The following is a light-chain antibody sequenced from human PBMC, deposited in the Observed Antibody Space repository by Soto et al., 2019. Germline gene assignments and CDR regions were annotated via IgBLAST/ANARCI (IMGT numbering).Light chain of an antibody. CDR2: DVS. CDR3: SSYAGSSNLV. CDR1: SSDVGGYNY. V-gene: IGLV2-8*01. Sequence: QSALTQPPSASGSPGQSVTISCTGTSSDVGGYNYVSWHQQHPGKAPKLMIYDVSKRPSGVPDRFSGSKSGNTASLTVSGLQAEDEADYYCSSYAGSSNLVFGGGTKLTVL. J-gene: IGLJ2*01.